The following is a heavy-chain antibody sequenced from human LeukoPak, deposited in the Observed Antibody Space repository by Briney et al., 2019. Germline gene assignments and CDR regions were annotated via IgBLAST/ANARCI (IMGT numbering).Heavy chain of an antibody. J-gene: IGHJ4*02. V-gene: IGHV3-30*02. CDR1: GFTFSSYG. Sequence: GSLRLSCAASGFTFSSYGMHWVRQAPGKGLEWVAFIRYDGSNKYYADSVKGRFTISRDNSKNTLYLQMNSLRAEDTAVYYCAKDRGYDILTGYSYYFDYWGQGTLVTVSS. D-gene: IGHD3-9*01. CDR3: AKDRGYDILTGYSYYFDY. CDR2: IRYDGSNK.